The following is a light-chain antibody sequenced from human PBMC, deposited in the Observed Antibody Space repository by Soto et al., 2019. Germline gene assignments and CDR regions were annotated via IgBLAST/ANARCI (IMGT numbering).Light chain of an antibody. Sequence: EIVLTQSPGTLSLSPGERATLSCRASQSVSSSYLAWYQQKPGQAPRLLIYGASSRATGIPDRFSGSVSGTDFTLTISRLEPEDFAVYYCQQDGSSPPVTFGPGTKVDIK. CDR1: QSVSSSY. CDR3: QQDGSSPPVT. CDR2: GAS. J-gene: IGKJ3*01. V-gene: IGKV3-20*01.